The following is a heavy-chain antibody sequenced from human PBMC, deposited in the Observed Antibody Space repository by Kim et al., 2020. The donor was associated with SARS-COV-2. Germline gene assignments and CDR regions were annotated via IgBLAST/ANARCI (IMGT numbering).Heavy chain of an antibody. V-gene: IGHV3-7*01. D-gene: IGHD1-26*01. CDR3: ARSGRSRPNDS. CDR2: IKEDGSEK. CDR1: GFTFHDYW. J-gene: IGHJ4*02. Sequence: GGSLRLSCAASGFTFHDYWMMWARQAPGKGLEWVATIKEDGSEKYYVDSVKGRFTISRDNARKSLYLQMSSLRAEDTAVYYCARSGRSRPNDSWGQGTL.